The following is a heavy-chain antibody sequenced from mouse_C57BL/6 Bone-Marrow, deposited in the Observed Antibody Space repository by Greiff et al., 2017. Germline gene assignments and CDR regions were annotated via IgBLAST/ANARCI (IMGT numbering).Heavy chain of an antibody. J-gene: IGHJ2*01. CDR1: GYTFTSYW. V-gene: IGHV1-55*01. CDR2: IYPGSGST. D-gene: IGHD1-1*01. Sequence: VQLQQSGAELVKPGASVKMSCKASGYTFTSYWITWVKQRPGQGLEWIGDIYPGSGSTNYNEKFKSKATLTVDTSSSTAYMQLSSLTSEDSAVYYCARGYYGSSWDYWGQGTTLTVSS. CDR3: ARGYYGSSWDY.